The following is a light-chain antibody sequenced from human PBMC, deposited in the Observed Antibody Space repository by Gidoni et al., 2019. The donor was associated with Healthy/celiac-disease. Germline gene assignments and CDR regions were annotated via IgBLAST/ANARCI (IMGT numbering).Light chain of an antibody. CDR2: DAS. CDR1: QRVSSY. CDR3: QQSLT. V-gene: IGKV3-11*01. J-gene: IGKJ4*01. Sequence: EIVLTQSPATLSLSPGERATLSCRASQRVSSYLAWYQQKPGQAPRLLIYDASNRATGIPARFSGSGSGTDFTLTISSLEPEDFAVYYCQQSLTFGGGTKVEIK.